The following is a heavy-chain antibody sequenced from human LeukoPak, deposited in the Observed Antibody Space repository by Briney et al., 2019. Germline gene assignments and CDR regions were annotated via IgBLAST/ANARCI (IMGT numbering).Heavy chain of an antibody. CDR3: ARDDSSSWHRAIDY. Sequence: PSETLSLTCTVSGGSISSYYRSWIRQPPGKGLEWIGYIYYSGSTNYNPSLKSRVTISVDTSKNQFSLKLSSVTAADTAVYYCARDDSSSWHRAIDYWGQGTLVTVSS. V-gene: IGHV4-59*12. D-gene: IGHD3-22*01. CDR1: GGSISSYY. CDR2: IYYSGST. J-gene: IGHJ4*02.